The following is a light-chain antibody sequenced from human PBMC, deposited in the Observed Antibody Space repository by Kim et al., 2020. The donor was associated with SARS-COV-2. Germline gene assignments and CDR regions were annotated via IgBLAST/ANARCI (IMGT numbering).Light chain of an antibody. V-gene: IGKV1-5*03. CDR2: KAS. Sequence: LSASVGDIVTITCRASQSISSWLAWYQQKPGKAPKLLIYKASSLESGVPSRFSGSGSGTEFTLTISSLQPDDFATYYCQQYNSWTFGQGTKVDIK. J-gene: IGKJ1*01. CDR3: QQYNSWT. CDR1: QSISSW.